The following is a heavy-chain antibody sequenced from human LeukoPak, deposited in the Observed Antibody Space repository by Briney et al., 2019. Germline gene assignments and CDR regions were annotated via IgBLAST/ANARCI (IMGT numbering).Heavy chain of an antibody. CDR3: ARVRPFSGGSCYDY. CDR1: GGTFSSYA. V-gene: IGHV1-69*13. Sequence: ASVKVSCKASGGTFSSYAISWVRQAPGQGLAWMGGIIPIFGTANYAQKFQGRVTITADESTSTAYMELSSLRSEDTAVYCCARVRPFSGGSCYDYWGQGTLVTVSS. J-gene: IGHJ4*02. D-gene: IGHD2-15*01. CDR2: IIPIFGTA.